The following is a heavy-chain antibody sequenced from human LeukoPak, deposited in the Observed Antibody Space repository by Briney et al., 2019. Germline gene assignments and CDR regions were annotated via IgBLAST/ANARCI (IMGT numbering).Heavy chain of an antibody. Sequence: GGSLRLSCAASGFTFINYAMTWVRQAPGKGLEWVSYISSRSGSSIYYGDSVKGRFTVSRDNAKNSLYLQLNSLRGEDTAVYYCARVGYSGSPGDYWGQGTLVTVSS. CDR1: GFTFINYA. CDR2: ISSRSGSSI. J-gene: IGHJ4*02. V-gene: IGHV3-48*04. D-gene: IGHD1-26*01. CDR3: ARVGYSGSPGDY.